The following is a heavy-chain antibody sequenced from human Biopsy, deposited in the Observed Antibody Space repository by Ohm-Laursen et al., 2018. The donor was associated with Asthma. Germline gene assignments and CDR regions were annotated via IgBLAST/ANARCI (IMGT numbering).Heavy chain of an antibody. D-gene: IGHD6-19*01. CDR2: IHHSGTS. V-gene: IGHV4-31*03. CDR1: GDSITSGGCC. CDR3: ARASVAASSNWFDP. J-gene: IGHJ5*02. Sequence: TLSLTCTVSGDSITSGGCCWNWIRQHPGKGLEWIGYIHHSGTSYFNPSLKSRVSFSRDTSKNQFSLKLSSVTAADTAVYYCARASVAASSNWFDPWGQGTLATVSP.